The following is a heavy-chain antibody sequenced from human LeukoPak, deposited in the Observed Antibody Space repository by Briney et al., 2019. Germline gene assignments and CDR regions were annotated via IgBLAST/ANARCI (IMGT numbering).Heavy chain of an antibody. CDR3: ARGGENVRYPDLVFGY. CDR2: ITTSGRYI. D-gene: IGHD3-9*01. CDR1: GFTFSSYS. Sequence: GGSLRLSCAASGFTFSSYSMDWVRQAPGKGLEWVSSITTSGRYIYYADSVKGRFTISRDNSKNTLYLQMNSLRAEDTAVYYCARGGENVRYPDLVFGYWGQGTLVTVSS. V-gene: IGHV3-21*04. J-gene: IGHJ4*02.